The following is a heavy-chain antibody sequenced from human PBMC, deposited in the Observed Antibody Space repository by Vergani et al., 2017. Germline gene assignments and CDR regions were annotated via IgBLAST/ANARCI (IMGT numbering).Heavy chain of an antibody. CDR2: ISSSSSTI. D-gene: IGHD1-7*01. J-gene: IGHJ4*02. CDR1: GFTFSSYS. Sequence: EVQLVESGGGLVQPGGSLRLSCAASGFTFSSYSMNWVRQAPGKGLEWVSYISSSSSTIYYADSVKGRFTISSDNAKNSLYLQMNSLRAEDTAVYYCASIRGKLDYWGQGTLVTVSS. V-gene: IGHV3-48*04. CDR3: ASIRGKLDY.